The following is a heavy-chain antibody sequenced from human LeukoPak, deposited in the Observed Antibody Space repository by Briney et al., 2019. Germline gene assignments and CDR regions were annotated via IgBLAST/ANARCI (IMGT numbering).Heavy chain of an antibody. V-gene: IGHV3-74*01. D-gene: IGHD4-17*01. CDR2: INSDGSST. CDR3: AKDLPDYGDYVEGY. Sequence: PGGSLRLSCAASGFTFSSYWMHWVRQAPGKGLVWVSRINSDGSSTSYADSVKGRFTFSRDNSKNTLYLQMNSLRAEDTAVYYCAKDLPDYGDYVEGYWGQGTLVTVSS. CDR1: GFTFSSYW. J-gene: IGHJ4*02.